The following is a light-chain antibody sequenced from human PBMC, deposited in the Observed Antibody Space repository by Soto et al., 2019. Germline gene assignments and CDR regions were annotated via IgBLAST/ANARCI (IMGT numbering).Light chain of an antibody. CDR3: QQYNNWPHT. V-gene: IGKV3-15*01. J-gene: IGKJ2*01. CDR1: QSVSSK. Sequence: EIVMTQSPATLSVSPGERATLSCRASQSVSSKLAWFQQKPGQAPSLLIYGVSTRATGVPVRFSGSGSGTEFTLTINSLQSEDFEVYSCQQYNNWPHTFGQGTKVDIK. CDR2: GVS.